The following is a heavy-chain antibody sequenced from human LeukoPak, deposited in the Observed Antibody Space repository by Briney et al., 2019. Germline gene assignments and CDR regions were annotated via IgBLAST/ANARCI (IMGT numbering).Heavy chain of an antibody. D-gene: IGHD2-15*01. Sequence: ASVKVSCKASGGTFSSYAISWVRQAPGQGLEWMGGIIPIFGTANYAQKFQGRVTMTTDTSTNTAYMELRTLRPDDTAVYYCARDFHRARVDCFDPWGQGTLVTVSS. J-gene: IGHJ5*02. CDR2: IIPIFGTA. V-gene: IGHV1-69*05. CDR1: GGTFSSYA. CDR3: ARDFHRARVDCFDP.